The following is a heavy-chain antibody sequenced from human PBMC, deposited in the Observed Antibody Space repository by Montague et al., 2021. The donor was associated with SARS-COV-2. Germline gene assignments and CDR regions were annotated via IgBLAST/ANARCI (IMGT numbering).Heavy chain of an antibody. V-gene: IGHV4-39*01. D-gene: IGHD6-13*01. CDR1: GGSISSSSYY. J-gene: IGHJ5*02. CDR2: IYYSGST. CDR3: ARKEMKYSSIWSTGGNWFDP. Sequence: SETLSLTCTVSGGSISSSSYYWGWTRQPPGKGLEWIGSIYYSGSTYYNPSLKSRVTISVDTSKNQFSLKLSSVTAADTAVYYCARKEMKYSSIWSTGGNWFDPWGQGTLVTVSS.